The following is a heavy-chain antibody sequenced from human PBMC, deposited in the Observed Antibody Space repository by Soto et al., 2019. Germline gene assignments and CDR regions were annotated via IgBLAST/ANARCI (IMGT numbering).Heavy chain of an antibody. J-gene: IGHJ4*02. D-gene: IGHD3-9*01. CDR3: ARVNADWLYFDY. V-gene: IGHV4-30-4*01. Sequence: PSETLSLTCTVSGGSISSGDYYWSWIRQPPGKGLEWIGYIYYSGSTYYNPSLKSRVTISVDTSKNQFSLKLSSVTAADTAVYYCARVNADWLYFDYWGQGTLVTVSS. CDR1: GGSISSGDYY. CDR2: IYYSGST.